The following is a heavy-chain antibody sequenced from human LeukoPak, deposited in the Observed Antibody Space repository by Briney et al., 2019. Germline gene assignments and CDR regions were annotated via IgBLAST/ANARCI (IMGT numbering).Heavy chain of an antibody. J-gene: IGHJ4*02. CDR2: IYYSGST. Sequence: SETLSLTCTVSGGSISSSSYYWGWIRQPPGKGLEWIGSIYYSGSTYYNPSLKSRVTISVDTSKNQFSLKLSSVTAADTAVYYCATTASHFAYWGQGTLVTVSS. CDR3: ATTASHFAY. CDR1: GGSISSSSYY. V-gene: IGHV4-39*01.